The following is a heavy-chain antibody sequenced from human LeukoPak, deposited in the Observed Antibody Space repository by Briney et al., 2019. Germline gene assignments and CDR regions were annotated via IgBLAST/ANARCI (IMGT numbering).Heavy chain of an antibody. Sequence: SETLSLTCTVSGGSISSGSYYWSWIRQPAGKGLEWIGRIYTSGSTNYNPSLKSRVTISVDTSKNQFSLKLSSVTAADTAVYFCAKVGSSSVWYSFDIWGQGAMVTVSS. CDR2: IYTSGST. CDR1: GGSISSGSYY. D-gene: IGHD6-6*01. V-gene: IGHV4-61*02. CDR3: AKVGSSSVWYSFDI. J-gene: IGHJ3*02.